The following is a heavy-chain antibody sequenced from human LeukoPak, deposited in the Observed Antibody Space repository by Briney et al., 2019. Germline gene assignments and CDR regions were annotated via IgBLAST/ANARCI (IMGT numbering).Heavy chain of an antibody. CDR1: GFTFSNYG. Sequence: PGGSLRLSCAASGFTFSNYGMHWVRQAPGKGLEWVAFIRYDGTNKDYADSVKGRFTVSRDNSKNTLYLQMTSMRAEDTAVYYCARVIFVVVIANALDYWGQGTLVTVSS. J-gene: IGHJ4*02. V-gene: IGHV3-30*02. CDR3: ARVIFVVVIANALDY. D-gene: IGHD2-21*01. CDR2: IRYDGTNK.